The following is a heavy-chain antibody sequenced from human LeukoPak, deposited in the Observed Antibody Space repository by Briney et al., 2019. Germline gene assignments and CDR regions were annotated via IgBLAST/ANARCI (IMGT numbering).Heavy chain of an antibody. J-gene: IGHJ6*02. D-gene: IGHD2-21*02. CDR2: ISHDGSNK. V-gene: IGHV3-30*03. Sequence: GGSLRLSCAPSGFTFSSYGMHWVRQAPGKGLEWVAVISHDGSNKCYADSVKGRFTISRDNSKNTVYLQMNSLRAEDTAVYYCARAGSVTATTRYGMDVWGQGTTVTVSS. CDR3: ARAGSVTATTRYGMDV. CDR1: GFTFSSYG.